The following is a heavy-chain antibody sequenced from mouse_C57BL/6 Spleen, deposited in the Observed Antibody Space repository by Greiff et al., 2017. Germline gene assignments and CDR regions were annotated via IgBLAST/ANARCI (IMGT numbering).Heavy chain of an antibody. Sequence: VQLQQSGPELVKPGASVKIPCKASGYTFTDYNMDWVKQSHGKSLEWIGDINPNNGGTIYNQKFKGKATLTVDKSSSTAYMELRSLTSEDTAVYYCVRNGYDGYYFDYWGQGTTLTVSS. J-gene: IGHJ2*01. CDR1: GYTFTDYN. CDR3: VRNGYDGYYFDY. D-gene: IGHD2-3*01. V-gene: IGHV1-18*01. CDR2: INPNNGGT.